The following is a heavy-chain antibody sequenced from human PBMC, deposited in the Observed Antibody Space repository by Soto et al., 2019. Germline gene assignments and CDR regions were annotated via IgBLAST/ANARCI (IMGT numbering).Heavy chain of an antibody. V-gene: IGHV4-59*01. CDR1: GGSISSYY. D-gene: IGHD5-18*01. CDR2: IYYSGST. Sequence: SETLSLTCPVSGGSISSYYWSWIRQPPGKGLEWIGYIYYSGSTNYNPSLKSRVTISVDTSKNQFSLKLSSVTAADTAVYYCAGGYSYGSNTFDYWGQGTQVTVSS. CDR3: AGGYSYGSNTFDY. J-gene: IGHJ4*02.